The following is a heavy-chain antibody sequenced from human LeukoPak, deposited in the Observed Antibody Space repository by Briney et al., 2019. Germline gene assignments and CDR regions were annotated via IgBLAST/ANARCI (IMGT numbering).Heavy chain of an antibody. V-gene: IGHV3-30*02. Sequence: PGGSLRLSCAASGFTFSSYGMHWVRQAPGKGLEWVAFIRYDGSNKYYADSVKGRFTISRDNSKNTLYLQMNSLRAEDTAVYYCAKDKELLWFGESYFDYWGQGTLVTVSS. CDR3: AKDKELLWFGESYFDY. CDR2: IRYDGSNK. CDR1: GFTFSSYG. D-gene: IGHD3-10*01. J-gene: IGHJ4*02.